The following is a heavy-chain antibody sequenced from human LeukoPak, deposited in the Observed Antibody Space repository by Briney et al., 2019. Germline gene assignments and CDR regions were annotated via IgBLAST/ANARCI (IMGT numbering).Heavy chain of an antibody. Sequence: GGSLRLSCAASGFTFSTYAVNWVRQAPGKGLEWVSTISGSGDSTYYADSVKGRFTISRDNSKNTLYLQMNSLRAEDTAVYYCAKWTATIIEGIGVRGDDYWGQGTLVTVSS. CDR3: AKWTATIIEGIGVRGDDY. CDR1: GFTFSTYA. J-gene: IGHJ4*02. V-gene: IGHV3-23*01. CDR2: ISGSGDST. D-gene: IGHD5-12*01.